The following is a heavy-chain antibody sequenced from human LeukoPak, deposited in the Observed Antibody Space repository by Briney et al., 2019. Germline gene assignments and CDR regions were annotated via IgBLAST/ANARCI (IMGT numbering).Heavy chain of an antibody. CDR1: GGSISSGGYY. J-gene: IGHJ4*02. D-gene: IGHD3-10*01. CDR3: ARHGVQGVGPVDY. Sequence: PSETLSLTCTVSGGSISSGGYYWSWIRQHPGKGLEWIGSIYYTGNTYYNPSLKSRVTISVDTSKNQFSLKLSSVTAADTAVYYCARHGVQGVGPVDYWGQGTLVTVSS. CDR2: IYYTGNT. V-gene: IGHV4-39*01.